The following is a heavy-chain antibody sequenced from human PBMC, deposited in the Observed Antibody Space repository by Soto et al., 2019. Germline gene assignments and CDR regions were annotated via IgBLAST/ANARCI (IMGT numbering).Heavy chain of an antibody. CDR2: ISGSGGST. D-gene: IGHD5-18*01. J-gene: IGHJ4*01. V-gene: IGHV3-23*01. CDR1: GFTFSSYA. CDR3: AREVDRALVGSPHYFDY. Sequence: GGSLRLSCAASGFTFSSYAMSWVRQAPGKGLEWVSAISGSGGSTYYAESVKGRFTISRDNSKNTLYLQMNSLRAEDTAVYFCAREVDRALVGSPHYFDYWGQGTLVTVSS.